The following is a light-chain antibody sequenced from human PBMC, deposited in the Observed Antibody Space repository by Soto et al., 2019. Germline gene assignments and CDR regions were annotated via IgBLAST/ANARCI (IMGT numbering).Light chain of an antibody. V-gene: IGKV1-17*01. CDR3: LQHNSYPRA. CDR2: AAS. CDR1: QDIGND. J-gene: IGKJ1*01. Sequence: DIQMTQSPSSLSALVGDRVTISCRASQDIGNDLGWYQQKPGKAPNRLIFAASTLQSGVPSRFSGSGSGTEFTLTISGLQPEDFASYYCLQHNSYPRAFGQGTKVEIK.